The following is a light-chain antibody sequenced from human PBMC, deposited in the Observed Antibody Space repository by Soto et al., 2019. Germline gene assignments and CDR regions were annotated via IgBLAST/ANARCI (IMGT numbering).Light chain of an antibody. V-gene: IGKV3-15*01. Sequence: EIVMTQSPATLSVSPGERATLSCRASQSVNSNLAWYQQKPGQAPRLLIYGASSRATGIPARFSGSGSGTEFTLTITSLQSEDFAVYYCQQYNSWPPTFGQGTRLEI. CDR2: GAS. CDR3: QQYNSWPPT. CDR1: QSVNSN. J-gene: IGKJ5*01.